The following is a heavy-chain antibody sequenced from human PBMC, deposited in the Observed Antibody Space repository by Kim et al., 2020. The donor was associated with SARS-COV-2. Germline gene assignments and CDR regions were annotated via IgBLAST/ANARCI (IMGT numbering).Heavy chain of an antibody. V-gene: IGHV4-39*01. Sequence: YYSGSTNYNPYLKSRVTISVDTSKNQFSLKQSSVTAADTAVYYCARHPYWGQGTLVTVSS. CDR2: YYSGST. CDR3: ARHPY. J-gene: IGHJ4*02.